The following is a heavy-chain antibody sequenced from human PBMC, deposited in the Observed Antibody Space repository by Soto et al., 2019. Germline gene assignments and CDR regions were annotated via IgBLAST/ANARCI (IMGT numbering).Heavy chain of an antibody. CDR1: GYSFTSYW. D-gene: IGHD2-2*01. V-gene: IGHV5-10-1*01. J-gene: IGHJ6*02. CDR3: ARLGVVAPAALYYYYGIDA. CDR2: IDPSDSHT. Sequence: GESLKISCKGSGYSFTSYWISWVRQMPGKGLEWMGRIDPSDSHTNYSPSFRGHVTISAAKSISTAYLQWSSLKASDTAMYYCARLGVVAPAALYYYYGIDAWGQGTTVPVSS.